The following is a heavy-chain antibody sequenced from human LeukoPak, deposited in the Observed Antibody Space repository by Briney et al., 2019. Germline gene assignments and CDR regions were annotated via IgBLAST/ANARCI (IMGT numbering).Heavy chain of an antibody. Sequence: ASVKVSCKASGYTFTGYYMHWVRQAPGQGLEWMGWINPNSGGTNYAQKFQGRVTMTRDTSISTAYMELSRLRSDDTAVYYCARGSPYYDFWSGYPLDYWGQGTLVTVSS. J-gene: IGHJ4*02. D-gene: IGHD3-3*01. V-gene: IGHV1-2*02. CDR3: ARGSPYYDFWSGYPLDY. CDR2: INPNSGGT. CDR1: GYTFTGYY.